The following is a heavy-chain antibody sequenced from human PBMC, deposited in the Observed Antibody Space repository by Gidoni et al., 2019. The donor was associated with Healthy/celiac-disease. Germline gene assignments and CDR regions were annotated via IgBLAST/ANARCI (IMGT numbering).Heavy chain of an antibody. CDR2: IIPILGIA. CDR3: ASWDKVAGTSLSDY. J-gene: IGHJ4*02. Sequence: QVQLVKSGAEVKKHGSSVKVSCKAAGGTFSSHAISWVRQAPGQGLEWMGRIIPILGIANYAQKFQGRVTITADTSTSTAYMELSSLRSEDTAVYYCASWDKVAGTSLSDYWGQGTLVTVSS. V-gene: IGHV1-69*04. D-gene: IGHD6-19*01. CDR1: GGTFSSHA.